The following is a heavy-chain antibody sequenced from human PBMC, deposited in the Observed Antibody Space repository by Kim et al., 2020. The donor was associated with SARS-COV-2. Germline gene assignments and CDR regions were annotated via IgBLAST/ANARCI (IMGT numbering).Heavy chain of an antibody. D-gene: IGHD3-10*01. J-gene: IGHJ6*02. V-gene: IGHV3-30*18. CDR3: AKLPFGDLKGMDC. CDR2: ISYDGSNI. Sequence: GGSLRLSCAASGFTFSSYGMHWVRQAPGKGLEWVAVISYDGSNIYYADSVKGRFTISRDNSKNTLYLQMNSLRAEDTAVYYCAKLPFGDLKGMDCWGQGTTVTVSS. CDR1: GFTFSSYG.